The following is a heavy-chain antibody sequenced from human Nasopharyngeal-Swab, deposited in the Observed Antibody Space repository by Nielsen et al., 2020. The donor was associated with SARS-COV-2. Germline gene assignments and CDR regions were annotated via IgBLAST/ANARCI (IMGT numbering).Heavy chain of an antibody. D-gene: IGHD2/OR15-2a*01. CDR1: GFTFSPYW. Sequence: GESLKISCAASGFTFSPYWMTWVRQAQGKGLEWVANVKQDGTEKYFVDSVKGRFTISRDNAKNSLYLHMNSLRAEDTAVYYCARDEILDYWGQGTLVTVSS. CDR2: VKQDGTEK. V-gene: IGHV3-7*01. J-gene: IGHJ4*02. CDR3: ARDEILDY.